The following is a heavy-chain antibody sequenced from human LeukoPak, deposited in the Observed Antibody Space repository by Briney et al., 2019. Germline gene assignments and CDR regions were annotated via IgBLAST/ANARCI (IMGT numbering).Heavy chain of an antibody. V-gene: IGHV4-39*07. CDR1: GGSISSSSYY. J-gene: IGHJ3*02. CDR2: IYYSGST. CDR3: ASPAGYSSSWNAFDI. D-gene: IGHD6-13*01. Sequence: SETLSLTCTVSGGSISSSSYYWGWIRQPPGKGLEWIGSIYYSGSTYYNPSLKSRVTISVDTSKNQFSLMLSSVNAADTAVYYCASPAGYSSSWNAFDIWGQGTMVTVSS.